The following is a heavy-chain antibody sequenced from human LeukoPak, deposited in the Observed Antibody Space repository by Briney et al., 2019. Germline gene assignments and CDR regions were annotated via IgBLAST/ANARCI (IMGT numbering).Heavy chain of an antibody. CDR1: GASVSSGSYY. J-gene: IGHJ4*02. V-gene: IGHV4-61*01. D-gene: IGHD4-23*01. CDR3: ARVNYGGFDY. CDR2: IYYSGST. Sequence: SEIPSLTCTVSGASVSSGSYYWSWIRQPPGKGLEWIGYIYYSGSTNYNPSLKSRVTISVDTSKNQFSLKLSSVTAADTAVYYCARVNYGGFDYWGQGTLVTVSS.